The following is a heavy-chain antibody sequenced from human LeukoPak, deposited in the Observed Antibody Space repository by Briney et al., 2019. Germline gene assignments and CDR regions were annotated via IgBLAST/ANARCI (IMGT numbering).Heavy chain of an antibody. D-gene: IGHD3-22*01. CDR2: INPNSGGT. CDR1: GYIFTSYF. V-gene: IGHV1-2*02. Sequence: ASVKVSCKASGYIFTSYFMHWVRQAPGQGLEWMGWINPNSGGTNYAQKFQGRVTMTRDTSISTAYMELSRLRSDDTAVYYCARDYRPNFSMIVVVIPPNFDYWGQGTLVTVSS. CDR3: ARDYRPNFSMIVVVIPPNFDY. J-gene: IGHJ4*02.